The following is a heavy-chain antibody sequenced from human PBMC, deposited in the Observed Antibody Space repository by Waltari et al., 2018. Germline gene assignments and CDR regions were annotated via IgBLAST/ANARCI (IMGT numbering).Heavy chain of an antibody. CDR3: ARAGLDCTRTSCYYWSFDL. CDR2: ISSSSNYI. Sequence: EVQLVESGGGLVKGGGSLILSCAASGFTFPTYGRNVSRQVPGKGVECVSSISSSSNYIHYADSVKGRFTISRDNAKNSLYLQMNSLRAEDTAVYYCARAGLDCTRTSCYYWSFDLWGRGTLVTVSS. D-gene: IGHD2-2*01. CDR1: GFTFPTYG. J-gene: IGHJ2*01. V-gene: IGHV3-21*02.